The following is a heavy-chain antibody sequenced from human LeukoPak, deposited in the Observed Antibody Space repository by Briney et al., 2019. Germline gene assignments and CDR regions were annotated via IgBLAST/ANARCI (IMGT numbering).Heavy chain of an antibody. CDR1: GVPITSGKFY. J-gene: IGHJ4*02. V-gene: IGHV4-39*02. CDR3: VRGIPVSGPYYFDS. D-gene: IGHD5/OR15-5a*01. Sequence: PSETLSLTCPVSGVPITSGKFYWGWIRQPPGKGLEWIGSLYYSGTPYYNPSLESRVAMSLATSENHFSLSLTSVTAADTAIYYCVRGIPVSGPYYFDSWGQGTLVTVSS. CDR2: LYYSGTP.